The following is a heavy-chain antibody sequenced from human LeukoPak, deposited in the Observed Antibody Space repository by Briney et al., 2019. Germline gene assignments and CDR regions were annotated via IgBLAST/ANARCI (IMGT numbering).Heavy chain of an antibody. J-gene: IGHJ2*01. V-gene: IGHV4-59*01. Sequence: SETLSLTCTVSGGSISSYYWSWLRQPPGKGLEWVGYIYYSGSTNYNPSLKRRVTISVDTSKHQFSLKLSSVTAADTAVYYCAGRSGYYYTYWYFYLWGRGTLVTVSA. CDR3: AGRSGYYYTYWYFYL. D-gene: IGHD3-22*01. CDR1: GGSISSYY. CDR2: IYYSGST.